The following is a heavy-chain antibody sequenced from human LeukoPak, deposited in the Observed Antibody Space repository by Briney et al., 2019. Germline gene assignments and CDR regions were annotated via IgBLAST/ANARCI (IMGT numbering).Heavy chain of an antibody. Sequence: SETLSLTCTVSGGSISSYYWSRIRQPPGKGLEWIGYIYYSGSTNYNPSLKSRVTISVDTSKNQFSLKLSSVTAADTAVYYCARSPKGYGDSDFDYWGQGTLVTVSS. J-gene: IGHJ4*02. CDR2: IYYSGST. D-gene: IGHD4-17*01. CDR1: GGSISSYY. V-gene: IGHV4-59*01. CDR3: ARSPKGYGDSDFDY.